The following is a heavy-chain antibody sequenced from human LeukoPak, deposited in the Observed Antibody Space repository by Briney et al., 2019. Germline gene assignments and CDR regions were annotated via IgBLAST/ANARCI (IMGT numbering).Heavy chain of an antibody. V-gene: IGHV3-53*01. CDR2: IYSGGST. D-gene: IGHD2-15*01. Sequence: GGSLRLSCAASGFTVSSNYMSWVRQAPGKGLEWVSVIYSGGSTYCADSVKGRFTISRDNSKNTLYLQMNSLRAEDTAVYYCARVGWRGYYFDYWGQGTLVTVSS. CDR3: ARVGWRGYYFDY. CDR1: GFTVSSNY. J-gene: IGHJ4*02.